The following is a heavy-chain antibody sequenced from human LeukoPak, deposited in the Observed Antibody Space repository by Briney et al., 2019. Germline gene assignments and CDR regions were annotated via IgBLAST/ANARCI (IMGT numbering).Heavy chain of an antibody. CDR2: ISGSSNIK. Sequence: PGGSLILSCAASGFSFSNHSMNWVRQAPGKGLEWVSYISGSSNIKYHANSVKGRFTISRDNAKNSLFLQMSGLRADDTAVYYCARDFRFLEDYWGQGTLVTVSS. CDR3: ARDFRFLEDY. J-gene: IGHJ4*02. V-gene: IGHV3-48*01. D-gene: IGHD3-3*01. CDR1: GFSFSNHS.